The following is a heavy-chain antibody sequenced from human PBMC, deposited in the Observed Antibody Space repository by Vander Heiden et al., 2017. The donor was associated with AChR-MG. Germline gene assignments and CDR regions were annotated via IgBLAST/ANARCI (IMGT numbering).Heavy chain of an antibody. Sequence: QVQLVASGGGVVQPGRSLRLSCAASGLPFSSYGMHWVRQAPGKGLEWVAVISYDGSNKYYADSVKGRFTISRDNSKNTLYLQMNSLRAEDTAVYYCAKDVDQYYYGMDVWGQGTTVTVSS. CDR2: ISYDGSNK. CDR3: AKDVDQYYYGMDV. J-gene: IGHJ6*02. V-gene: IGHV3-30*18. CDR1: GLPFSSYG.